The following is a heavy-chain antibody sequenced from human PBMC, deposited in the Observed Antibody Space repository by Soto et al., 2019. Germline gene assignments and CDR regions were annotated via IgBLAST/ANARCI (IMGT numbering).Heavy chain of an antibody. V-gene: IGHV1-2*02. Sequence: ASVKVSFKAAGYTFTGYYLHWVRPAPGQGLEVMGWLNPNSGGTNYAQKFQGRVTMTRDTSISTAYMELSRLRSDDTAVYYCAIAGYPSGWYVPYYVDYGGQGTLVTVSS. CDR3: AIAGYPSGWYVPYYVDY. CDR1: GYTFTGYY. J-gene: IGHJ4*02. CDR2: LNPNSGGT. D-gene: IGHD6-19*01.